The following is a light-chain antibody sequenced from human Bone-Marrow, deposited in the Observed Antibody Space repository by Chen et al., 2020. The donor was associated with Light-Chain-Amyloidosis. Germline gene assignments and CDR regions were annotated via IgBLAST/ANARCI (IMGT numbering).Light chain of an antibody. J-gene: IGLJ1*01. Sequence: QSALNQPASVSGSPGQSITIPCTGTSSDVGCYNHVSWYQQHPDKAPKLMIYEVTNRPSWVPDRFSGSKSDNTASLTISGLQTEDEADYFCSSYTITNTLVFGSGTRVTVL. CDR1: SSDVGCYNH. CDR3: SSYTITNTLV. V-gene: IGLV2-14*01. CDR2: EVT.